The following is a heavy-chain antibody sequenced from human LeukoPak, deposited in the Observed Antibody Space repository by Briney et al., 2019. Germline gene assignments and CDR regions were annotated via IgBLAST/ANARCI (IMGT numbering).Heavy chain of an antibody. D-gene: IGHD4-17*01. CDR2: ITNDGSST. CDR1: GLTFSSHW. J-gene: IGHJ4*02. V-gene: IGHV3-74*01. Sequence: PGGSLRLSCAASGLTFSSHWMHWVRQAPGKGLVWVSRITNDGSSTTYADSVKGRFTISRDNAKNTLYLQMNSLRAEDTAVYYCARGATVTNADYWGQGTLVTVSS. CDR3: ARGATVTNADY.